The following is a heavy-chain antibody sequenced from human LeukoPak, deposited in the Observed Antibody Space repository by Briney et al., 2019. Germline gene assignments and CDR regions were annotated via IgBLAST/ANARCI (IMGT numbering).Heavy chain of an antibody. CDR2: TYSGGTT. Sequence: PGGSLRLSCAASGFTVNSNYMTWARRAPGKGLEWVSGTYSGGTTDYADSVKGRFTISRDNSKNTLYLRLDSLRDEDTAMYYCTRDLFDWGQGTLVTVSS. D-gene: IGHD2-21*01. V-gene: IGHV3-53*01. CDR1: GFTVNSNY. CDR3: TRDLFD. J-gene: IGHJ4*02.